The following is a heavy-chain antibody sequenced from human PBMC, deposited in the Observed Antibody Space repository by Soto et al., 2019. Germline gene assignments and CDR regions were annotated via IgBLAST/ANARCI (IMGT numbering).Heavy chain of an antibody. D-gene: IGHD3-10*01. J-gene: IGHJ4*02. V-gene: IGHV3-23*01. CDR1: GFTFNTYA. CDR2: VSGSGGST. CDR3: AKQNSFGELSTFDY. Sequence: GGSLRLSCAASGFTFNTYAMSWVRQAPGKGLEWVSVVSGSGGSTFYADSVKGRFTISRDNSKNTLYLQMNSLRAEDTAVYYCAKQNSFGELSTFDYWGQGTLVTVSS.